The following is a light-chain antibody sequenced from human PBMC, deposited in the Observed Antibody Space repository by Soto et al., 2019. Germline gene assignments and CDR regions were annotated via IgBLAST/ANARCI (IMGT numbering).Light chain of an antibody. CDR2: GAS. J-gene: IGKJ5*01. Sequence: TQSPSSLSASVGDRVTITCRASQGISNYLAWCQQKPGQAPRVIMYGASRRATGIPDRFSGGGSGTDFTLTISRLEPEDFAVYFCQQYAGPPTTFGQGTRLEIK. CDR1: QGISNY. V-gene: IGKV3-20*01. CDR3: QQYAGPPTT.